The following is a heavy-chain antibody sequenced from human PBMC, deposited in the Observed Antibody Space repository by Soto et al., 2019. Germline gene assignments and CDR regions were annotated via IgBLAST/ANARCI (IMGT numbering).Heavy chain of an antibody. CDR1: GGSFSGYY. V-gene: IGHV4-34*01. CDR3: ATGQDYCTHGVCPGAFDI. CDR2: INHSGST. D-gene: IGHD2-8*01. J-gene: IGHJ3*02. Sequence: SETLSLTCAVYGGSFSGYYWSWIRQPPGKGLEWIGEINHSGSTNYNPSLKSRVTISVDTSKNQFSLKLSSVTAADTAVYYCATGQDYCTHGVCPGAFDIWGQGTTVTVSS.